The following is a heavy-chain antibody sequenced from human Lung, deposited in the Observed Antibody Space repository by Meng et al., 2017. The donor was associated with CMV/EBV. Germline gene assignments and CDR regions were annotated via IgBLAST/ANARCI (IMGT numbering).Heavy chain of an antibody. Sequence: ASVXVSXKASGYPFTDYFVHWVRQAPGQGLEWMAYIIPNSGGTSYAQKFQGRVTVTRDTSVSTAYMELRNLKSDDTAVYYCARTRKTNSGAGPENSWGQGXLATASS. CDR2: IIPNSGGT. CDR3: ARTRKTNSGAGPENS. V-gene: IGHV1-2*02. D-gene: IGHD7-27*01. J-gene: IGHJ5*02. CDR1: GYPFTDYF.